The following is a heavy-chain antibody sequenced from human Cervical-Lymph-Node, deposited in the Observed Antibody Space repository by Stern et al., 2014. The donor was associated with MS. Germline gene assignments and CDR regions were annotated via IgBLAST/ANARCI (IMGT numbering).Heavy chain of an antibody. D-gene: IGHD4-23*01. CDR3: ARGRGGNYRYYFDY. V-gene: IGHV3-21*01. J-gene: IGHJ4*02. CDR2: ISSGGSYI. CDR1: GFTFSSYS. Sequence: EVHLVESGGGLVKPGGSLRLSCAASGFTFSSYSMNWVRQAPGKGLEWVASISSGGSYIYYAESLKGQFTISIANAKNSPVLYMNSLRAEDTAVYYCARGRGGNYRYYFDYWGQGTLVTVSS.